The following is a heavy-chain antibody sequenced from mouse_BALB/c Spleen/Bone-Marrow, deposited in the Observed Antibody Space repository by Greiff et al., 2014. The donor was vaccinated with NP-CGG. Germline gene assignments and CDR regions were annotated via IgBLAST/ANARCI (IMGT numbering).Heavy chain of an antibody. CDR1: GYTFSSYL. CDR3: ARYYRYDY. D-gene: IGHD2-14*01. CDR2: ILPGSGST. V-gene: IGHV1-9*01. Sequence: QVQLQQSGAELMKPGASVKISCKATGYTFSSYLIEWVKQRPGHGLEWIGEILPGSGSTNYNEKFKGKATFTADTSSNTAYMQXXSLTSEDSAVYYCARYYRYDYWGQGTTLTVSS. J-gene: IGHJ2*01.